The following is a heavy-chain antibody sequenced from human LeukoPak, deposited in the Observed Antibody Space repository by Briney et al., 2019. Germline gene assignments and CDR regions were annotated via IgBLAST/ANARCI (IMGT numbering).Heavy chain of an antibody. V-gene: IGHV1-24*01. CDR3: ARTTSGYSSGWYDY. Sequence: ASVKVSCKVSGYTLTELSMHWVRQAPGKGLEWMGGFDPEDGETIYAQKFQGRVTMTEDTSTDTAYMELSSLRSDDTAVYYCARTTSGYSSGWYDYWGQGTLVTVSS. D-gene: IGHD6-19*01. CDR2: FDPEDGET. CDR1: GYTLTELS. J-gene: IGHJ4*02.